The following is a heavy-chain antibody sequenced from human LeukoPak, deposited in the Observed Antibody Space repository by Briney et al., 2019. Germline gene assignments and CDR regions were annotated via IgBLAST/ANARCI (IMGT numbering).Heavy chain of an antibody. CDR3: ARLVGGSPDS. J-gene: IGHJ4*02. V-gene: IGHV6-1*01. CDR2: TFYRSKWYN. D-gene: IGHD2-15*01. CDR1: GDSVSSKSAA. Sequence: SQTLSLTCAISGDSVSSKSAAWNWIRQSPSRGLEWLGRTFYRSKWYNDYAVSVKGLITINPDTSKNQFSLQLHSVTPDDTAVYYCARLVGGSPDSWGQGTLVTVSS.